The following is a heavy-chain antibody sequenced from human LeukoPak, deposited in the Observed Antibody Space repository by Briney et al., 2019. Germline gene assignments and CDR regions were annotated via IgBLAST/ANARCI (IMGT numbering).Heavy chain of an antibody. Sequence: SETLSLSSTVSGGSISSYYWSWIRQPARKGVGWSGRLYTSGPTNYNPSLKWRLPISVATSKSQFSLTLTSVTVAETAVYYCAIGTTFTPPPFDYWGQGTLVTVSS. CDR2: LYTSGPT. V-gene: IGHV4-4*07. J-gene: IGHJ4*02. CDR1: GGSISSYY. D-gene: IGHD1-1*01. CDR3: AIGTTFTPPPFDY.